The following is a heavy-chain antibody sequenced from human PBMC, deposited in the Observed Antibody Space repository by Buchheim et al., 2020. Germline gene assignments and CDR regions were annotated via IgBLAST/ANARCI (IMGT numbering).Heavy chain of an antibody. CDR1: GFTFSSYW. V-gene: IGHV3-74*01. Sequence: EVQLVESGGGLVQPGGSLRLSCAASGFTFSSYWMHWVRQAPGKGLVWVSRINSDGSSTSYADSVKGRFTISRDNAKNTLYLQMNSLRAEDTAVYYCARVTYCGGDCYPFLYWYFDLWGRGTL. D-gene: IGHD2-21*02. CDR3: ARVTYCGGDCYPFLYWYFDL. CDR2: INSDGSST. J-gene: IGHJ2*01.